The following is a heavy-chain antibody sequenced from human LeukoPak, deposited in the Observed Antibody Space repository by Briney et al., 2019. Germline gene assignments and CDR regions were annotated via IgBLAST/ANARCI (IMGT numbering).Heavy chain of an antibody. CDR2: ISRSASTI. D-gene: IGHD6-13*01. CDR1: GFTFSSYE. Sequence: GGALTLSCAASGFTFSSYEMNWVRQPPGKGLEWVSSISRSASTIYYAASVNGRFTISRDNAKNSLYLQMNSLRAEDTAVYFCARVGALSSSWLLYWGQGTLVTVSS. CDR3: ARVGALSSSWLLY. V-gene: IGHV3-48*03. J-gene: IGHJ4*02.